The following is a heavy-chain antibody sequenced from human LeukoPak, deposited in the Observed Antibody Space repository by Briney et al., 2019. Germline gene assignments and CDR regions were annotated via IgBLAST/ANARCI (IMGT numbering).Heavy chain of an antibody. CDR2: IIPIFGTA. Sequence: ASVKVSCKASGGTFSSYAISWVRQAPGQGLEWMGRIIPIFGTATNAQKFQGRVTITTDETTSTAYMELSSLRSEDTAVYYCARDIVVGASGHNWFDPWGQGTLVTVSS. J-gene: IGHJ5*02. CDR1: GGTFSSYA. D-gene: IGHD1-26*01. V-gene: IGHV1-69*05. CDR3: ARDIVVGASGHNWFDP.